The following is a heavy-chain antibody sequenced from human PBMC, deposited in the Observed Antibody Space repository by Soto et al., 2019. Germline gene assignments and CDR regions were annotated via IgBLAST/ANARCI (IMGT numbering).Heavy chain of an antibody. D-gene: IGHD1-26*01. Sequence: GGSLRLSCAASGFTFSNYGMHWVRQAPGKGLEWVAIIWHDGNNKYYADSVRGRFIISRDNSKNRLYLQMNSLRAEDTAVYYCASDLVGASDSYGLDVWGQGTPVTVS. CDR1: GFTFSNYG. J-gene: IGHJ6*02. CDR2: IWHDGNNK. V-gene: IGHV3-33*01. CDR3: ASDLVGASDSYGLDV.